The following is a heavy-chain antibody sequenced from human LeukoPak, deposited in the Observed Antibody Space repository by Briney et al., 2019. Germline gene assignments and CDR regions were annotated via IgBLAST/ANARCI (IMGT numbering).Heavy chain of an antibody. CDR3: ARGLLWFSTFGY. CDR2: INHSGST. J-gene: IGHJ4*02. CDR1: GFTFSSYW. Sequence: PGGSLRLSCAASGFTFSSYWMSWVRQAPGKGLEWIGEINHSGSTNYNPSLKSRVTISVDTSKNQFSLKLSSVTAADTAVYYCARGLLWFSTFGYWGQGTLVTVSS. V-gene: IGHV4-34*01. D-gene: IGHD3-10*01.